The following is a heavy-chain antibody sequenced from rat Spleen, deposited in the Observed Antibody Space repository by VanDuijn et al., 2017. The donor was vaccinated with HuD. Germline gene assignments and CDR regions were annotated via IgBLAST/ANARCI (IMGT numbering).Heavy chain of an antibody. CDR3: ARFGGDY. J-gene: IGHJ2*01. CDR1: GFSLTSYT. D-gene: IGHD4-6*01. V-gene: IGHV2-6*01. Sequence: QVQLKESGPGLVQPSQTLSPTCTVSGFSLTSYTVSWVRQPPGKGLEWIAAISSGGSTYYNSALKSRLSISRDTSKSQVFLKMNSLQTEDTAMYFCARFGGDYWGQGVMVTVSS. CDR2: ISSGGST.